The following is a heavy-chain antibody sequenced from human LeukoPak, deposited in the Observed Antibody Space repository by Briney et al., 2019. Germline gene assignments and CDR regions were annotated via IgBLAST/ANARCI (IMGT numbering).Heavy chain of an antibody. CDR3: ARASRYGFDY. CDR2: IKHDGSEK. CDR1: GFTFSTYW. J-gene: IGHJ4*02. D-gene: IGHD5-18*01. Sequence: GGSLRLSCAASGFTFSTYWMSWVRQAPGTGLEWVANIKHDGSEKYYVDSVKGRFTISRDNAQNSLYLQMNSLRAEDTAVYYCARASRYGFDYWVQGTLITVSS. V-gene: IGHV3-7*04.